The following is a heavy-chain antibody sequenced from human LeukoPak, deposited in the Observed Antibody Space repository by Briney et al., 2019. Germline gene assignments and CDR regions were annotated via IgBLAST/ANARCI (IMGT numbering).Heavy chain of an antibody. V-gene: IGHV3-7*04. J-gene: IGHJ4*02. CDR2: IKGDGSDK. CDR1: GXIFSSCW. Sequence: GGSLRLSCEASGXIFSSCWMSWVRQAPGKGLEWVANIKGDGSDKYYVDSVKGRFTISRDNAKNSLYLQMNSLGVEDTAVYYCARDEKWGQGTLVTVST. CDR3: ARDEK.